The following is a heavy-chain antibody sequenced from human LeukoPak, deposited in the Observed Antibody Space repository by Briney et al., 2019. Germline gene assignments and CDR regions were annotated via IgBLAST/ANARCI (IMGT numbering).Heavy chain of an antibody. CDR2: INWNGGGT. Sequence: PGGSLRLSCAASGFTFGDYGMSWVRQAPGKGREWVSGINWNGGGTGYADSVKGRFTISRDNAKNSLYLQMNSLRAEDTALYYCAVNYYDSSGYCPGGYWGQGTLVTVSS. D-gene: IGHD3-22*01. V-gene: IGHV3-20*04. J-gene: IGHJ4*02. CDR3: AVNYYDSSGYCPGGY. CDR1: GFTFGDYG.